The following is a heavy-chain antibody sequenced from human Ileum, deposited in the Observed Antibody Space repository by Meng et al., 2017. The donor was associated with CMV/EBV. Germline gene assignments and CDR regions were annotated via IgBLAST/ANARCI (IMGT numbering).Heavy chain of an antibody. Sequence: GESLKISCAASSLSLYSYGMHWVRQAPDRGLEWVAYIRHDGNDQYYAASVKGRFTISRDHSKRMLYLEMNSLRREDTATYYCALGQWPDYFDSWGQGTLVTVSS. D-gene: IGHD6-19*01. CDR3: ALGQWPDYFDS. CDR1: SLSLYSYG. CDR2: IRHDGNDQ. V-gene: IGHV3-30*02. J-gene: IGHJ4*02.